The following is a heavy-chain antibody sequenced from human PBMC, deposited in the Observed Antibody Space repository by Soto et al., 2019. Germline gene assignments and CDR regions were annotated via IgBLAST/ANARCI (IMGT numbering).Heavy chain of an antibody. Sequence: QVQLVQSGADMKKPGASVKVSCKVSGNTLTELSMHWVRQAPGKGREGMGGFDPEDGETIYAQRFQGRVTMTEDTSTDTAYMELSSLRSEDTAVYYCATETQVGGTSFDYWGQGTLVTVSS. D-gene: IGHD1-26*01. CDR1: GNTLTELS. J-gene: IGHJ4*02. CDR2: FDPEDGET. V-gene: IGHV1-24*01. CDR3: ATETQVGGTSFDY.